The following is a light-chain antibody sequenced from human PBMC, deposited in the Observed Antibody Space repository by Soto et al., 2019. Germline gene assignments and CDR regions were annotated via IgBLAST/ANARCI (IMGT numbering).Light chain of an antibody. CDR2: GPS. V-gene: IGKV3-20*01. J-gene: IGKJ5*01. CDR3: QQYGSSPPTT. Sequence: EFVLTQSPGTLSLSPGERATLSCRASEYVPSNFLAWYQQRPGQAPRLLIYGPSIRATGIPDRFSGSGSGTDFTLSISRLEPEDFAMYYCQQYGSSPPTTFGQGTRLEIK. CDR1: EYVPSNF.